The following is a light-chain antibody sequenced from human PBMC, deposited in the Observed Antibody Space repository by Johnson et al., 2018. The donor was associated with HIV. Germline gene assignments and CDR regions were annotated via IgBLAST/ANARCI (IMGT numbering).Light chain of an antibody. CDR1: SSNIGNNY. CDR3: GTWDSSLSSFYYV. Sequence: QPVLTQPPSVSAAPGQKVTISCSGSSSNIGNNYVSWYQQLPGTAPKLLIYENNKRPSGIPDRFPGSKSGTSATLGITGLQTGAEADYYCGTWDSSLSSFYYVFGTGTKVTVL. CDR2: ENN. J-gene: IGLJ1*01. V-gene: IGLV1-51*02.